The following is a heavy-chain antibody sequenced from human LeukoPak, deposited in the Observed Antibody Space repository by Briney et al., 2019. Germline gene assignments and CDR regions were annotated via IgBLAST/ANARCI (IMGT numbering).Heavy chain of an antibody. Sequence: GGSLRLSCAASGFTFSSYAMSWVRQAPGKGLEWVSAISGSGGSAYYADSVKGRFTISRDNFKNTLYLQMNSLRAEDTAVYYCAKGTPHGDSYVPLLRPSYFDYWGQGTLVTVSS. CDR1: GFTFSSYA. J-gene: IGHJ4*02. D-gene: IGHD3-16*01. V-gene: IGHV3-23*01. CDR3: AKGTPHGDSYVPLLRPSYFDY. CDR2: ISGSGGSA.